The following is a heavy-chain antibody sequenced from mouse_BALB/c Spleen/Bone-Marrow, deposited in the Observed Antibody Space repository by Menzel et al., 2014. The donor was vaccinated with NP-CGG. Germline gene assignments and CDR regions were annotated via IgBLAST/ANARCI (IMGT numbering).Heavy chain of an antibody. J-gene: IGHJ4*01. D-gene: IGHD4-1*01. CDR3: SHWAYYYAMDY. CDR1: GYSITSDYA. CDR2: ISYSGST. Sequence: LQQSGPGLVKPSQSLSLTCTVTGYSITSDYAWNWIRQFPGNKLEWMGYISYSGSTSYNPSLKSRISITRDTSKNQFFLQLNSVTTEDTATYYCSHWAYYYAMDYWGQGTSVTVSS. V-gene: IGHV3-2*02.